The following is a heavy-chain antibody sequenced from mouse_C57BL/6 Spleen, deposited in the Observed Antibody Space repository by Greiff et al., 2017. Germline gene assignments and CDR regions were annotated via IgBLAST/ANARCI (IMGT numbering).Heavy chain of an antibody. J-gene: IGHJ3*01. CDR1: GFNIKDYY. D-gene: IGHD1-1*01. CDR2: IDPEDGAT. Sequence: VQLQQSGAELVRPGASVKLSCTASGFNIKDYYMHWVKQRPEQGLEWIGRIDPEDGATEYAPKFQGKATMTADTSSNTAYLQLSSLTSEDTAVYYCTRVTTGVATPFAYWGQGTLVTVSA. V-gene: IGHV14-1*01. CDR3: TRVTTGVATPFAY.